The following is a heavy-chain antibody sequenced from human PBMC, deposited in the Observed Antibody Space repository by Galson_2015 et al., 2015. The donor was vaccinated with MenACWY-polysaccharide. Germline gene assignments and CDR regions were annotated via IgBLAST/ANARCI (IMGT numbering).Heavy chain of an antibody. CDR2: IYPSDSDT. D-gene: IGHD2-15*01. CDR3: ARHAEYCSGGSCHLDY. Sequence: QSGAEVKKPGKSLKISCQGSGYSFTSYWIGWVRQMPGKGLEWMGIIYPSDSDTRYSPSFQGQVTFSADKSINTAYLQWSSLRASDSAMYYCARHAEYCSGGSCHLDYWGQGTLVTVSS. CDR1: GYSFTSYW. J-gene: IGHJ4*02. V-gene: IGHV5-51*01.